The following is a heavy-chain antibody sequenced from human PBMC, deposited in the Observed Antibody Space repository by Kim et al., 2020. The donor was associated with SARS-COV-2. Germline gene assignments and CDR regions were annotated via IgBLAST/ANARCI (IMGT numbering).Heavy chain of an antibody. Sequence: SVKVSCKASGCTISSYAISWVRQAPGQGLEWMGGIIPIFGTANYAQKFQGRVTITADESTSTAYMELSSLRSEDTAVYYCARGPPHDSSGYMFDYWGQGTLVTVSS. D-gene: IGHD3-22*01. CDR2: IIPIFGTA. CDR3: ARGPPHDSSGYMFDY. CDR1: GCTISSYA. J-gene: IGHJ4*02. V-gene: IGHV1-69*13.